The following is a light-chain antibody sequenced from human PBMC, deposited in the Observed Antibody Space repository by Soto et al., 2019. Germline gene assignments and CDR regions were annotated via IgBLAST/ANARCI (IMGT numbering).Light chain of an antibody. CDR2: GAS. CDR3: QQYGSSPIT. Sequence: EIVLTQSPGTLSLSPGERATLSCRASQSGSSSYLAWYQQKPGQAPRLLIYGASSRATGIPDRFSGSGSGTDFTLTISRLEPEDFAVYYCQQYGSSPITFGRGTKVDIK. V-gene: IGKV3-20*01. CDR1: QSGSSSY. J-gene: IGKJ3*01.